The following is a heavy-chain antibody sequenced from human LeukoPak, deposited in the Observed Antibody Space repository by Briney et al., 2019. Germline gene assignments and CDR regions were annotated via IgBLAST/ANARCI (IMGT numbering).Heavy chain of an antibody. CDR3: ARASSGWYGSFDY. V-gene: IGHV1-2*02. D-gene: IGHD6-19*01. CDR1: EYTFTGYY. J-gene: IGHJ4*02. CDR2: INPNSGGT. Sequence: ASVKVSCKASEYTFTGYYMHWVRQAPGQGLEWMGWINPNSGGTNYAQKFQGRVTMTRDTSISTAYMELSRLRSDDTAVYYCARASSGWYGSFDYWGQGTLVTVSS.